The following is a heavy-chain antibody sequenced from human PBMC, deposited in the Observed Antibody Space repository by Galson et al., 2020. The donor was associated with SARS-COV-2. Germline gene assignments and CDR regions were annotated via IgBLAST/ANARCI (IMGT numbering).Heavy chain of an antibody. CDR1: GFPFSSSS. Sequence: GGSLRLSCAASGFPFSSSSMNWVRQAPGKGLEWVSSISAGSSYIYYADSVKGRFTISRDNAKNSLYLQMNSLRAEDTAVYYCARVGGMATTPANYYYYGLDVWGQGTTVTVSS. CDR3: ARVGGMATTPANYYYYGLDV. D-gene: IGHD2-15*01. J-gene: IGHJ6*02. V-gene: IGHV3-21*01. CDR2: ISAGSSYI.